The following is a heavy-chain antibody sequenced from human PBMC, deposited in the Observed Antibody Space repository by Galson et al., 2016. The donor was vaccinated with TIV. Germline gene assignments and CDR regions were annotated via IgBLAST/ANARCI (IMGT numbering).Heavy chain of an antibody. CDR3: ARASFGSETYYHYFDF. Sequence: TLSLTCTVSGASIRGGNYYWSWIRQSAGKGLEWIGRFYSSGNSDYKPSLRRRVTISGDKSKNQVSLTLPSVTAADTAVYYCARASFGSETYYHYFDFWGPGILVTVSS. CDR1: GASIRGGNYY. D-gene: IGHD3-10*01. V-gene: IGHV4-61*02. J-gene: IGHJ4*02. CDR2: FYSSGNS.